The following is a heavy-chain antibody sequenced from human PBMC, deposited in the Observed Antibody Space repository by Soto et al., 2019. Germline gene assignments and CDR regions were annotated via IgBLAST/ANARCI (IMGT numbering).Heavy chain of an antibody. D-gene: IGHD5-18*01. Sequence: QVQLQESCPGLVKPSWTLSLTCAVSGGSISSSNWWGWVRQPPGKGPEWIGEIYHSGSTNYNPSLKRRVTISVDKSKNQFSLKLSSVTAADTAVYSCARTPWDGYTGYYFDYWGEGTLGTGSS. V-gene: IGHV4-4*02. CDR1: GGSISSSNW. CDR2: IYHSGST. CDR3: ARTPWDGYTGYYFDY. J-gene: IGHJ4*02.